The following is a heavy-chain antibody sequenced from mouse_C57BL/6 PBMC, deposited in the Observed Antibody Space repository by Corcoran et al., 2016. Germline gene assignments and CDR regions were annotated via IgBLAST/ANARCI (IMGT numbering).Heavy chain of an antibody. D-gene: IGHD2-3*01. CDR2: INPYNGGT. V-gene: IGHV1-19*01. Sequence: EVQLQQSGPVLVKPGASVKMSCKASGYTFTDYYMNWVKQSHGKSLEWIGVINPYNGGTSYNQKFKGKATLTVDKSSSTAYMELNSLTSEDSAVYYCARDGYYFLLAYWGQGTLVTVSA. J-gene: IGHJ3*01. CDR1: GYTFTDYY. CDR3: ARDGYYFLLAY.